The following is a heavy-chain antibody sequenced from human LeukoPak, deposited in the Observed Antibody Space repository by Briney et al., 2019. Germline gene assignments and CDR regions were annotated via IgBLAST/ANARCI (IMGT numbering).Heavy chain of an antibody. CDR3: ARSPYYDILNGSRGTFDY. CDR2: IYWDDDK. J-gene: IGHJ4*02. Sequence: SGPTLVKPTQTLTLTCTFSGFSLSTSGVGVGWIRQPPGKALEWLALIYWDDDKRYSPSLKSRLTLTKDTSKNQVVLTMTNMDPVDTATYYCARSPYYDILNGSRGTFDYWGQGTLVTVSS. D-gene: IGHD3-9*01. V-gene: IGHV2-5*02. CDR1: GFSLSTSGVG.